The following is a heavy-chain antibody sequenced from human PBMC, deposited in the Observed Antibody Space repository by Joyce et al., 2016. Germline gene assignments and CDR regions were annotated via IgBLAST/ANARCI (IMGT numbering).Heavy chain of an antibody. Sequence: QVTLRESGPALVKPTQTLTLTCTFSGFSLSTSGMCVSWIRQPPGKALEWLARIDWDDDKYYSTSLKTRLTISKDTSKNQVVLTMTNMDPVDTATYYCARAYYYGSGGYSYYFDYWGQGTLVTVSS. CDR1: GFSLSTSGMC. CDR2: IDWDDDK. D-gene: IGHD3-10*01. J-gene: IGHJ4*02. CDR3: ARAYYYGSGGYSYYFDY. V-gene: IGHV2-70*15.